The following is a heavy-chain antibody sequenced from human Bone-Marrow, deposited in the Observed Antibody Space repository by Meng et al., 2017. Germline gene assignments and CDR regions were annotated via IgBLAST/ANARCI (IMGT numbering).Heavy chain of an antibody. J-gene: IGHJ4*02. CDR3: ATRGKTYYGSGRLQNPDY. CDR2: ISSSSSYI. D-gene: IGHD3-10*01. CDR1: GFTFSSYS. V-gene: IGHV3-21*01. Sequence: GESLKISCAASGFTFSSYSMNWVRQAPGKGLEWVSSISSSSSYIYYADSVKGRFTTSRDNAKNSLYLQMNSLRAEDTAVYYCATRGKTYYGSGRLQNPDYWGQGTLVTVSS.